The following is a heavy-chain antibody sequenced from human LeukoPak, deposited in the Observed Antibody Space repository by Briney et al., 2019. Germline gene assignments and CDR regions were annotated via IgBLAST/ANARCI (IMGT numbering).Heavy chain of an antibody. CDR1: GYTFTSYG. J-gene: IGHJ4*02. CDR3: ARANWDYYDSSGYDY. V-gene: IGHV1-18*01. CDR2: ISAYNGNT. Sequence: ASVEVSCKASGYTFTSYGISWVRQAPGQGLEWMGWISAYNGNTNYAQKLQGRVTMTTDTSTSTAYMELRSLRSDDTAVYYCARANWDYYDSSGYDYWGQGTLVTVSS. D-gene: IGHD3-22*01.